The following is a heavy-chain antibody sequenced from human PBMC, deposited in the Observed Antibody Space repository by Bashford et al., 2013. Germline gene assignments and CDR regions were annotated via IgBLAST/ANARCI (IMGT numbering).Heavy chain of an antibody. V-gene: IGHV3-23*01. CDR3: AKDRDDYGDPDAFNI. CDR2: ISGSSGST. D-gene: IGHD4-17*01. Sequence: VRQPQGRGWSGVSAISGSSGSTYYADSVRGRFTISRDNSKYTLYLQMNSLRAEDTAVYYCAKDRDDYGDPDAFNIWGQGTMVTVSS. J-gene: IGHJ3*02.